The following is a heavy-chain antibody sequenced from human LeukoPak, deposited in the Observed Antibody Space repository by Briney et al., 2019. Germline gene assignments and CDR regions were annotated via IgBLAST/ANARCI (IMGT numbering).Heavy chain of an antibody. J-gene: IGHJ4*02. CDR1: NDSISSGDYY. V-gene: IGHV4-30-4*01. Sequence: SETLSLTCTVSNDSISSGDYYWTWIRQPPGKGLEWIGYIFHRGGTSYNPSLKSRVTISLDTSKNQFSLKLSSVTAADTAVYYCARRGDYWGQGTLVTVSS. CDR2: IFHRGGT. D-gene: IGHD3-10*01. CDR3: ARRGDY.